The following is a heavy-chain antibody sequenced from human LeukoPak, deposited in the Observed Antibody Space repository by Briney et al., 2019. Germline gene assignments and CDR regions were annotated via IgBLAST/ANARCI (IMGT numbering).Heavy chain of an antibody. D-gene: IGHD2-21*02. J-gene: IGHJ4*02. CDR1: GGSISSSSYY. Sequence: PSETLSLTCTVSGGSISSSSYYWGWIRQPSGKGLEWIGSIYYSGSTYYNPSLKSRVTISVDTSKNQFSLKLSSVTAADTAVYYCARLLVGTLYYFDYWGQGTLVTVSS. CDR3: ARLLVGTLYYFDY. CDR2: IYYSGST. V-gene: IGHV4-39*01.